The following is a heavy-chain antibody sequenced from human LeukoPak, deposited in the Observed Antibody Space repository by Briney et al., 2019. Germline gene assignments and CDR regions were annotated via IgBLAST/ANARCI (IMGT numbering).Heavy chain of an antibody. CDR3: ARRIFEYCSSTSCYAFSGAFDI. V-gene: IGHV3-21*01. J-gene: IGHJ3*02. D-gene: IGHD2-2*01. CDR1: GFTFSSYS. CDR2: ISSSSSYI. Sequence: PGGSLRLSCAASGFTFSSYSMNWVRQAPGKGLEWVSSISSSSSYIYYADSVKGRFTISRDNAKNSLYLQMNSLRAEDTAVYYCARRIFEYCSSTSCYAFSGAFDIWGQGTMVTVSS.